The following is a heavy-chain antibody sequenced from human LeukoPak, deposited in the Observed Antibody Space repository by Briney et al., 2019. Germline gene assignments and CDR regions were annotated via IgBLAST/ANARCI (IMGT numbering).Heavy chain of an antibody. Sequence: ASETLSLTCTVSGGSISSYYWSWIRQPPGKGLEWIGYIYDSGSTYYNPSLKSRVTISVDTSKNQFSLRLSSVTAADTAVYYCARDIEKRRGAVGFDPWGQGALVTVSS. J-gene: IGHJ5*02. CDR1: GGSISSYY. CDR2: IYDSGST. V-gene: IGHV4-59*13. D-gene: IGHD6-13*01. CDR3: ARDIEKRRGAVGFDP.